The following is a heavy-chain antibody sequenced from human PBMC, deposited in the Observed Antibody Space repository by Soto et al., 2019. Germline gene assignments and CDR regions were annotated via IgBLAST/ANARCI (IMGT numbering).Heavy chain of an antibody. Sequence: QVQLVQSGAEVKKPGSSVKVSCKASGGTFSSYTISWVRQAPGQGLEWMGRIIPILGIANYAQKFQGRVTITADKSTSTAYMVLSSLRSEDTAVYYCARDLRWGRFDYWGQGTLVTVSS. CDR2: IIPILGIA. D-gene: IGHD3-3*01. V-gene: IGHV1-69*08. CDR1: GGTFSSYT. J-gene: IGHJ4*02. CDR3: ARDLRWGRFDY.